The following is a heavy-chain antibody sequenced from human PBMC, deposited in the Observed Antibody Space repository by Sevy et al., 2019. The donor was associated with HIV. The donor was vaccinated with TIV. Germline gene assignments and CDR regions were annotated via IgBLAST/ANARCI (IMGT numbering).Heavy chain of an antibody. CDR3: ARGYDSSGYSIGWFDP. D-gene: IGHD3-22*01. V-gene: IGHV3-53*01. Sequence: GGSLRLSCAASGFTVSSNYMSWVRQAPGKGLEWVSVIYSGSSTYYADSVKGRFTISRDNSKNTLYLQMNSLRAEDTAVYYCARGYDSSGYSIGWFDPWGQGTLVTVSS. CDR2: IYSGSST. J-gene: IGHJ5*02. CDR1: GFTVSSNY.